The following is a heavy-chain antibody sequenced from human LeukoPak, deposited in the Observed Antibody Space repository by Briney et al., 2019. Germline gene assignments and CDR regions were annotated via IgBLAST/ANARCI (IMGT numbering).Heavy chain of an antibody. CDR3: ARDQQRLNYYDSSGFNWFDP. V-gene: IGHV3-21*01. CDR1: GFTFSSYS. Sequence: GGSLTLSCAASGFTFSSYSMNWVRQAPGEGLEWVSSISSSSSYIYYADSVKGRFTISRDNAKNSLYLQMNSLRAEDTAVYYCARDQQRLNYYDSSGFNWFDPWGQGTLVTVSS. CDR2: ISSSSSYI. D-gene: IGHD3-22*01. J-gene: IGHJ5*02.